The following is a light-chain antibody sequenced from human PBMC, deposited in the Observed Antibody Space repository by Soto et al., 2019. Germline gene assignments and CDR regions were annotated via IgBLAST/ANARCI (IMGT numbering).Light chain of an antibody. CDR3: QKYDRAPFT. CDR2: AAS. V-gene: IGKV1-39*01. J-gene: IGKJ3*01. Sequence: DIQMTQSPSSLSASVGDRVTITCRASQTTNNYLNWYQLKPGKAPKLLIYAASTLQTGVPSRFTGSGSGTDFTLTIISLQPEDIATYYCQKYDRAPFTFGPGTKVDIK. CDR1: QTTNNY.